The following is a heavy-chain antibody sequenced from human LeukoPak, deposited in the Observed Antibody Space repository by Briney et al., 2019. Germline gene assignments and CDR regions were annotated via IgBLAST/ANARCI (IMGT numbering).Heavy chain of an antibody. J-gene: IGHJ4*02. Sequence: GRSLRLSCAASGFTFSSYAMHWVRQAPGKGLEWVAVISYDGSNKYYADSVKGRFTISRDNAKNTLYLQMNSLRAEDTAVYYCARDVYGLGDYWGQGTLVTVSS. CDR1: GFTFSSYA. CDR2: ISYDGSNK. D-gene: IGHD1-14*01. V-gene: IGHV3-30-3*01. CDR3: ARDVYGLGDY.